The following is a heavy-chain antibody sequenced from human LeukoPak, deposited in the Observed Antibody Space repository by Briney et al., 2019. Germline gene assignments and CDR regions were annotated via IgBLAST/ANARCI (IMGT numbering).Heavy chain of an antibody. D-gene: IGHD5-12*01. CDR3: ARDLPAWLHPNRFLSGIDY. Sequence: SETLSLTCAVSGGSISSGGYSWSWIRQPPGKGLEWIGYIYYSGSTYYNPSLKSRVTISVDTSKNQFSLKLSSVTAADTAVYYCARDLPAWLHPNRFLSGIDYWGQGTLVTVSS. CDR2: IYYSGST. J-gene: IGHJ4*02. CDR1: GGSISSGGYS. V-gene: IGHV4-30-4*07.